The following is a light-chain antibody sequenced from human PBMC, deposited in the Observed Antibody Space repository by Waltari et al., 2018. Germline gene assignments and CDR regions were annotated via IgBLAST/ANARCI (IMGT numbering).Light chain of an antibody. Sequence: QSALTQPASVSGTPGQSITISCSGTTSDVGSYDLVSWYQQHPGEALKRLSCEVFKRPPATSSRFSGAKSGSTASLTISGLQPEDDADYYCCSYAGRGIYVFGSGTKVTVL. J-gene: IGLJ1*01. V-gene: IGLV2-23*02. CDR1: TSDVGSYDL. CDR2: EVF. CDR3: CSYAGRGIYV.